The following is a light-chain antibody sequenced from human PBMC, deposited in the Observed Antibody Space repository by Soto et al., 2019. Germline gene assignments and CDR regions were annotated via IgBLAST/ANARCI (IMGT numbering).Light chain of an antibody. CDR1: QTVSSW. CDR2: RAS. CDR3: QHYDSYPQA. V-gene: IGKV1-5*03. J-gene: IGKJ4*01. Sequence: DIQMTQSPATLSVSAGARATLTCRASQTVSSWLAWYQQKPGQAPRLLIYRASTIDSGIPARFSGSGSGTEFTLTISSLQPEDFATYYCQHYDSYPQAFGGGTKVDIK.